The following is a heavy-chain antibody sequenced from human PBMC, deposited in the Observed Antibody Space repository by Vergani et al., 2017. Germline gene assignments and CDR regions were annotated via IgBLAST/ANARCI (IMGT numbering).Heavy chain of an antibody. CDR3: ARAHGYSYGYFDY. J-gene: IGHJ4*02. Sequence: QVQLQESGPGLVKPSETLSLTCTVSGGSISSYYWSWIRQPPGKGLVWIGYIYTSGSTNYNPSLKSRVTISVDTSKNQFSLKLSSVTAADTAVYYCARAHGYSYGYFDYWGQGTLVTVSS. V-gene: IGHV4-59*01. CDR2: IYTSGST. CDR1: GGSISSYY. D-gene: IGHD5-18*01.